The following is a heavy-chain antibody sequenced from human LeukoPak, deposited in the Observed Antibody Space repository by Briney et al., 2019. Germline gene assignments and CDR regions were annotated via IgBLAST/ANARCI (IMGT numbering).Heavy chain of an antibody. CDR1: GFTFSSYA. CDR3: AKPRDSSGYYYVPFDY. V-gene: IGHV3-23*01. CDR2: ISGSGGST. D-gene: IGHD3-22*01. Sequence: QPGGSLRLSCAASGFTFSSYAMSWVRQAPGKGLEWVSAISGSGGSTYYADSVKGRFTISRDNSKNTLYLQMNSLRAEDTAVYYCAKPRDSSGYYYVPFDYWGQGTPVTVSS. J-gene: IGHJ4*02.